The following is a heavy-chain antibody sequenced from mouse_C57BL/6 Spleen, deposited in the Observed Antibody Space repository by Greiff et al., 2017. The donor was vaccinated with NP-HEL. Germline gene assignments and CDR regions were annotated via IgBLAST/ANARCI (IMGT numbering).Heavy chain of an antibody. J-gene: IGHJ2*01. CDR1: GYTFTDYY. D-gene: IGHD1-1*01. CDR2: INPYNGGT. CDR3: ARGDTTVVGGYYFDY. V-gene: IGHV1-19*01. Sequence: VQLQQSGPVLVKPGASVKMSCKASGYTFTDYYMNWVKQSHGKSLEWIGVINPYNGGTSYNQKFKGKATLTVDKSSSTAYMELNSLTSEDSAVYYCARGDTTVVGGYYFDYWGQGTTLTVSS.